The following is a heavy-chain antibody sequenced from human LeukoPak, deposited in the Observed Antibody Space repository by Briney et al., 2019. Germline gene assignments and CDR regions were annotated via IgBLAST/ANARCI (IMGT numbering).Heavy chain of an antibody. CDR2: ISGYNGNT. V-gene: IGHV1-18*01. CDR1: GYSFVLYG. Sequence: ASVKVSCKASGYSFVLYGISWVRQAPGQGLEWMGWISGYNGNTNYAQKFQGRVTMTTDTSTRIAYMELRSLRSDDTAVYYCARVIGILGYHDYWGQGTLVTVSS. D-gene: IGHD2-15*01. J-gene: IGHJ4*02. CDR3: ARVIGILGYHDY.